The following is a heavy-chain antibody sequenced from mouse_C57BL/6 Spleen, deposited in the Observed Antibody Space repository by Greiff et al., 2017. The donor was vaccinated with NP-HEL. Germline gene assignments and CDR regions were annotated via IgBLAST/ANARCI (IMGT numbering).Heavy chain of an antibody. V-gene: IGHV5-17*01. J-gene: IGHJ4*01. CDR2: ISSGSSTF. Sequence: EVKLVESGGGLVKPGGSLKLSCAASGFTFSDYGMHWVRQAPEKGLEWVAYISSGSSTFYYADTVKGRFTISRDNAKNTLFLQMTSLRSEDTAMYYCARDYDAMDYWGQGTSVTVSS. CDR3: ARDYDAMDY. CDR1: GFTFSDYG.